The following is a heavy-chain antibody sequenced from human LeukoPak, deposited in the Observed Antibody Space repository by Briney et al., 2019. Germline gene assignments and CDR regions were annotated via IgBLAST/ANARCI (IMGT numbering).Heavy chain of an antibody. Sequence: PGRSLRLSCAASGFTFDDYAMHWVRQAPGKGLEWVSGISWNSGSIGYADSVKGRFTISRDNSKNTLYLQMNSLRAEDTAVYYCAKAGGMGCSSSSCHTDYWGQGTLVTVSS. CDR3: AKAGGMGCSSSSCHTDY. D-gene: IGHD2-2*02. V-gene: IGHV3-9*01. J-gene: IGHJ4*02. CDR2: ISWNSGSI. CDR1: GFTFDDYA.